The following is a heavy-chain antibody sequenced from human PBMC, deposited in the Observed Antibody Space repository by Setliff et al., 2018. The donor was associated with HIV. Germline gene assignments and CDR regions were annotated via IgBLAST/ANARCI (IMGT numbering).Heavy chain of an antibody. CDR3: ARDAERGYSYGYDY. CDR2: IFYSGST. V-gene: IGHV4-39*07. D-gene: IGHD5-18*01. Sequence: PSETLSLTCSVSGVSTSSSTYYWGWIRQPPGKGLEWIGYIFYSGSTYYHPSLKSRITISVDTSKNQFSLKLSSVTAADTAVYYCARDAERGYSYGYDYWGQGTLVTVSS. CDR1: GVSTSSSTYY. J-gene: IGHJ4*02.